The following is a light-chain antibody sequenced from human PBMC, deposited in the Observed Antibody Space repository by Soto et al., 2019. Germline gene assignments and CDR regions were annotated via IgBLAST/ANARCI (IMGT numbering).Light chain of an antibody. CDR2: AVS. J-gene: IGKJ3*01. V-gene: IGKV1-27*01. CDR3: QKYSSVPFT. Sequence: DIQMTQSPSSLSASVGDTVSITCRASQGIYNYLAWYQKKPGKPPKPLISAVSTLHSGVPSRFSGSGSGTDFTLTISSLQPEDVATYYCQKYSSVPFTFGPGTTVDIK. CDR1: QGIYNY.